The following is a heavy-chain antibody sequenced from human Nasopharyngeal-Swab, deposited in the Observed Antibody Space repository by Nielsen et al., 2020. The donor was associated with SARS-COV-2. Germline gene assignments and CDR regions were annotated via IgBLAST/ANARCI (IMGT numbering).Heavy chain of an antibody. D-gene: IGHD5-18*01. J-gene: IGHJ4*02. V-gene: IGHV3-48*01. CDR3: ARDGLYSAGGN. Sequence: GESLKISCAASGFTFSSYSMNWVRQAPGKGLEWVSYISSSSSTIYYADSVKGRFTISRDNAKNSLYLQMNSLRAEDTAVYYCARDGLYSAGGNWGQGTLVTVSS. CDR1: GFTFSSYS. CDR2: ISSSSSTI.